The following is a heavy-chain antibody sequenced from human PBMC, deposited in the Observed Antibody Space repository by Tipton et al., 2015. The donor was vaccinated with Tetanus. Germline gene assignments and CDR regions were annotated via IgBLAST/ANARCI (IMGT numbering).Heavy chain of an antibody. Sequence: TLSLTCTVSGVSISSYYWSWIRQSPGKGLEWIGYIFYAGSTNSNPSLKSRVTISVDKAKNQFSLRLTSVTAADTAVYYCASYIYYYDNTGYYYYFDYWGQGTLVTVTS. CDR1: GVSISSYY. CDR2: IFYAGST. V-gene: IGHV4-59*12. J-gene: IGHJ4*02. CDR3: ASYIYYYDNTGYYYYFDY. D-gene: IGHD3-22*01.